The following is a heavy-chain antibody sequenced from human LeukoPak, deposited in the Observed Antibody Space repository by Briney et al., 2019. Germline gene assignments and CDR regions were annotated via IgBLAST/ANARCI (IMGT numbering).Heavy chain of an antibody. CDR2: ISYDGSNK. V-gene: IGHV3-30-3*01. J-gene: IGHJ6*02. CDR1: GFTFSSYA. CDR3: ARVSCSGGSCLYYYYGMDV. D-gene: IGHD2-15*01. Sequence: GGSLRLSCAASGFTFSSYAMHWVRQAPGKGLEWVAVISYDGSNKYYADSVKGRFTTSRDNSKNTLYLQMNSLRAEDTAVYYCARVSCSGGSCLYYYYGMDVWGQGTTVTVSS.